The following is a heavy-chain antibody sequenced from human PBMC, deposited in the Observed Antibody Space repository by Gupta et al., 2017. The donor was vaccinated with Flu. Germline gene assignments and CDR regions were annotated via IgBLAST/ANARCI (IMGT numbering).Heavy chain of an antibody. J-gene: IGHJ4*02. CDR2: ISGSGGST. V-gene: IGHV3-23*01. Sequence: EVQLLESGGGLVQPGGSLRLSCAASGFTFSSYAMSWVRQAPGKGLEWVSAISGSGGSTYYADSVKGRFTISRDNSKNTLYLQMNSLRAEDTAVYYCAKDVPVWARIAVAGTGYWGQGTLVTVSS. D-gene: IGHD6-19*01. CDR1: GFTFSSYA. CDR3: AKDVPVWARIAVAGTGY.